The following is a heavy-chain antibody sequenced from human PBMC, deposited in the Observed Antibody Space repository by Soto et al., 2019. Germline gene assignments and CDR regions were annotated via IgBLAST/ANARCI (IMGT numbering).Heavy chain of an antibody. CDR2: IKRKTDGGTT. CDR3: TTDTTTYYYDSSGYYSDAFDI. Sequence: GGSLRLSCAASGFTFSNAWMSWVRQAPGKGLEWVGRIKRKTDGGTTDYAAPVKGRFTISRDDSKNTLYLQMNSLKTEDTAVYYCTTDTTTYYYDSSGYYSDAFDIWGQGTMVTVSS. D-gene: IGHD3-22*01. J-gene: IGHJ3*02. V-gene: IGHV3-15*01. CDR1: GFTFSNAW.